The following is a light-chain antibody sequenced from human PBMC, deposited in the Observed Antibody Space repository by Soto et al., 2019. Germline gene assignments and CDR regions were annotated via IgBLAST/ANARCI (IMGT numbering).Light chain of an antibody. J-gene: IGKJ1*01. CDR3: QQYNNWPKT. V-gene: IGKV3-15*01. Sequence: EIVMTQSPATLSVSPRERATLSCRASQSISSSLAWYQQRPGQAPRLLIYGTTTRAAGVPSRFSGSGSGAEFTLTISSLQSEDFAFYYCQQYNNWPKTFGQGTKVDIK. CDR1: QSISSS. CDR2: GTT.